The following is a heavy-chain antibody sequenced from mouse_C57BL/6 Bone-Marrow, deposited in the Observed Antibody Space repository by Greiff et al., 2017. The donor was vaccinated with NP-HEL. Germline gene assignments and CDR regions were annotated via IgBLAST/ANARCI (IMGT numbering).Heavy chain of an antibody. J-gene: IGHJ4*01. CDR1: GFTFSSYG. Sequence: EVQRVESGGDLVKPGGSLKLSCAASGFTFSSYGMSWVRQTPDKRLEWVATISSGGSYTYYPDSVKGRFTISRDNAKNTLYLQMSSLKSEDTAMYYCARPGCFYAMDYWGQGTSVTVSS. CDR2: ISSGGSYT. CDR3: ARPGCFYAMDY. V-gene: IGHV5-6*01.